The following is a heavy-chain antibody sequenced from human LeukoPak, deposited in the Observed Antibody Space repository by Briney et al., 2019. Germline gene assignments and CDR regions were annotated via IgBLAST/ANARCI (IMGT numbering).Heavy chain of an antibody. CDR2: IIPIFGTA. CDR3: ARGGGYRAGPFDY. Sequence: SVKVPCKASGGTFSSYAISWVRQAPGQGLEWMGGIIPIFGTANYAQKFQGRVTITADESTSTAYMELSSLRSEDTAVYYCARGGGYRAGPFDYWGQGTLVTVSS. CDR1: GGTFSSYA. J-gene: IGHJ4*02. V-gene: IGHV1-69*01. D-gene: IGHD5-24*01.